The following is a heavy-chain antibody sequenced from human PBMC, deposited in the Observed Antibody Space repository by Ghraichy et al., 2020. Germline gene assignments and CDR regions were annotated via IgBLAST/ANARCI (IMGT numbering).Heavy chain of an antibody. Sequence: GGSLRLSCAASGFTFSSYAMSWVRQAPGKGLEWVSAISGSGGSTYYADSVKGRFTISRDNSKNTLYLQMNSLRAEDTAVYYCAKGGRFLEWLLLIGAFDIWGQGTMVTVSS. CDR2: ISGSGGST. D-gene: IGHD3-3*01. CDR3: AKGGRFLEWLLLIGAFDI. V-gene: IGHV3-23*01. J-gene: IGHJ3*02. CDR1: GFTFSSYA.